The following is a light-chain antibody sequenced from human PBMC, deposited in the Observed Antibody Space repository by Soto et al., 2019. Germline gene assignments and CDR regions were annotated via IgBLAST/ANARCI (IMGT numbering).Light chain of an antibody. CDR1: QGISNW. CDR2: TGS. J-gene: IGKJ4*01. CDR3: QQANSFPLT. Sequence: DIQMTQSPSSVSASVRDRVSITCRASQGISNWLAWYQQKPGRAPKLLIYTGSSLQSGVPSRFSGTGSGTDFTLTISSLQPEDVATYYWQQANSFPLTFGGGTKVEIK. V-gene: IGKV1-12*01.